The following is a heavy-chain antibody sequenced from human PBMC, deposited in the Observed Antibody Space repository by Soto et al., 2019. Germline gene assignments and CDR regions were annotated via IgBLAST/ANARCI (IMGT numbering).Heavy chain of an antibody. CDR2: IIPIFGTA. J-gene: IGHJ4*02. V-gene: IGHV1-69*01. CDR3: ARGDNCSGGSCYSAPHY. Sequence: QVQLVQSGAEVKKPGSSVKVSCKASGGTFSSYAISWVQQAPGQGLEWMGGIIPIFGTANYAQKFQGRVTITADESTSTAYMELSSLRSEDTAVYYCARGDNCSGGSCYSAPHYWGQGTLVTVSS. CDR1: GGTFSSYA. D-gene: IGHD2-15*01.